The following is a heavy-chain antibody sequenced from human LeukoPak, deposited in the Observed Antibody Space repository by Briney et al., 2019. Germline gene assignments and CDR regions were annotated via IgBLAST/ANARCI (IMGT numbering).Heavy chain of an antibody. J-gene: IGHJ6*03. CDR2: MSHSERN. CDR1: VGSFSSSNYY. CDR3: ARRSGGYTYRYGYYNDMYV. D-gene: IGHD5-18*01. Sequence: SETLSLTCILSVGSFSSSNYYWDWIRQPRGQGLEWNGCMSHSERNYYNPSLKSRLTIYVDTSKNQFSLELRSVSAADTAVYYCARRSGGYTYRYGYYNDMYVWGKGTTVTISS. V-gene: IGHV4-39*01.